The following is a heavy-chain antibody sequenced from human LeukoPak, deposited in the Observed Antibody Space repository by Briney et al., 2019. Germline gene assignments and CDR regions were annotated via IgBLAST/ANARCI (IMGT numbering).Heavy chain of an antibody. CDR3: ARRGGSGRAFDY. CDR2: IYYTGST. J-gene: IGHJ4*02. Sequence: SETLTLTCSVSGASISGGTYYWGWIRQPPGKGLEWIGSIYYTGSTYDNPSLKSRVTISVDTSKNQFSLKLSSVTAADTAVYYCARRGGSGRAFDYWGQGTLVTVSS. D-gene: IGHD1-26*01. V-gene: IGHV4-39*01. CDR1: GASISGGTYY.